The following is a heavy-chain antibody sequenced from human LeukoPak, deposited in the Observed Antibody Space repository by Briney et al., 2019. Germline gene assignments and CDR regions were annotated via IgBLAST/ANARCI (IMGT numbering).Heavy chain of an antibody. D-gene: IGHD5-18*01. J-gene: IGHJ4*02. V-gene: IGHV3-21*01. CDR1: GFTFSSYS. Sequence: GGSLRLSCAASGFTFSSYSMNWVRQAPGKGLEWVSSISSSSSYIYYADSVKGRFTISRDNAKNSLYLQMNSLRAEDTAVYYCARDRGSGYSYGLFGYWGQGTLVTVSS. CDR3: ARDRGSGYSYGLFGY. CDR2: ISSSSSYI.